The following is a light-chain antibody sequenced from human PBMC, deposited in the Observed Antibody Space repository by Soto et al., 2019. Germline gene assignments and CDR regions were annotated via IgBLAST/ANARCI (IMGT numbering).Light chain of an antibody. CDR1: QTIDTN. Sequence: EIVMTQSPGTLSVSPGERATLSCRASQTIDTNLAWYQQKPGQAPRLLIFGASTRATGIPARFSGSGSGTEFSLTITSLQSEDFALYYCQQRSNWPSWTFGQGTKVDI. V-gene: IGKV3-15*01. J-gene: IGKJ1*01. CDR2: GAS. CDR3: QQRSNWPSWT.